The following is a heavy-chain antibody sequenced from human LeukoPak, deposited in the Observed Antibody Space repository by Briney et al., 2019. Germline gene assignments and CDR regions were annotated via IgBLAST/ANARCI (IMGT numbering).Heavy chain of an antibody. V-gene: IGHV1-46*01. CDR3: ARDRAVGGGDY. Sequence: ASVEVSCKASGYTFTSYGINWVRQAPGQGLEWMGIINPSGGSTSYAQKFQGRVTMTRDMSTSTVYMELSSLRSEDTAVYYCARDRAVGGGDYWGQGTLVTVSS. CDR1: GYTFTSYG. J-gene: IGHJ4*02. D-gene: IGHD1-26*01. CDR2: INPSGGST.